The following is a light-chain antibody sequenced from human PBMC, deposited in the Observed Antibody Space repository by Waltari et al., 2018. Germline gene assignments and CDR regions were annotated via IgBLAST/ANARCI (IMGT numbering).Light chain of an antibody. V-gene: IGKV3-15*01. Sequence: IVITQSPATVSVSPGERATLPCRASRRVRSNLAWYQQKSGQAPRLLIYGASTRATGIPARFNGSGSGTEFTLTISSLQSEDFAIYYCQQYNICPRWTFGQGTRVEIK. CDR3: QQYNICPRWT. CDR2: GAS. J-gene: IGKJ1*01. CDR1: RRVRSN.